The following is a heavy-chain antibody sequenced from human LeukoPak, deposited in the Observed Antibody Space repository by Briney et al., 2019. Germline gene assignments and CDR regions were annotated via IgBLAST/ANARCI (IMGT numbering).Heavy chain of an antibody. CDR1: GGSFSGYY. J-gene: IGHJ4*02. V-gene: IGHV4-34*01. D-gene: IGHD6-19*01. CDR2: INHSGST. Sequence: SETLSLTCAVYGGSFSGYYWSWIRQPPGKGLEWIGEINHSGSTNYNPSLKSRVTISVDTSKNQFSLKLSSVTAADTAVYYCAREKIPEGIAVAGFDYWGQGTLVTVSS. CDR3: AREKIPEGIAVAGFDY.